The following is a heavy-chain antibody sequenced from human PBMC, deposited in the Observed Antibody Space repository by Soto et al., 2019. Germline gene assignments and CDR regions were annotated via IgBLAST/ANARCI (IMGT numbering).Heavy chain of an antibody. CDR2: IIPILGIA. J-gene: IGHJ4*02. CDR1: GGTFSSYT. V-gene: IGHV1-69*02. CDR3: ASAVIREYSGYGSFDY. Sequence: ASVKVSCKASGGTFSSYTISWVRHAPGQGLEWMGRIIPILGIANYAQKFQGRVTITADKSTSTAYMELSSLRSEDTAVYYCASAVIREYSGYGSFDYWGQGTLVTVSS. D-gene: IGHD5-12*01.